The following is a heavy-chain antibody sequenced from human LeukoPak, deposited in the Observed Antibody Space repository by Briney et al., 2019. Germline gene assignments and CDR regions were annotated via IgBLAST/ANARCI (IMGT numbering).Heavy chain of an antibody. V-gene: IGHV3-30-3*01. CDR2: ISYDGSNK. Sequence: SGGSLRLTCAASGFTFSSYAMHWVGQAPGKGLEWVAVISYDGSNKYYADSVKGRFTISRDNSKNTLYLQMNSLRAEDTAVYYCAIRGYSYGFDYWGQGTLVTVSS. D-gene: IGHD5-18*01. J-gene: IGHJ4*02. CDR3: AIRGYSYGFDY. CDR1: GFTFSSYA.